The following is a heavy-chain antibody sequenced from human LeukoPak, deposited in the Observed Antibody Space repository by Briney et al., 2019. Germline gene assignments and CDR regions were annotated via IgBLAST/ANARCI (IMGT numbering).Heavy chain of an antibody. CDR3: ARGQLEWENYYYGMDV. J-gene: IGHJ6*02. D-gene: IGHD1-1*01. Sequence: QPGGSLRLSCAASGFTFSSYWMSWVRQAPGKGLEWVANIKQDGSEKYYVDSVKGRFTISRDNAKNSLYLQMNSLRAEDTAVYYCARGQLEWENYYYGMDVWGQGTTVTVSS. CDR2: IKQDGSEK. V-gene: IGHV3-7*03. CDR1: GFTFSSYW.